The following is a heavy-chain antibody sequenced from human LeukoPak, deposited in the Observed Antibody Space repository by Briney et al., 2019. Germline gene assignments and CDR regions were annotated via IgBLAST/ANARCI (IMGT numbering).Heavy chain of an antibody. V-gene: IGHV3-23*01. J-gene: IGHJ4*02. Sequence: PGGSLRLSCGASGFTFSSYAMAWVRQAPGKGLEWVSAIRGTGSSTYYADSVKGRFTISRDNSKSTLYLQMNSLRAEDTAVYYCARDPSMIVVVTHFDYWGQGTLVTVSS. CDR2: IRGTGSST. D-gene: IGHD3-22*01. CDR1: GFTFSSYA. CDR3: ARDPSMIVVVTHFDY.